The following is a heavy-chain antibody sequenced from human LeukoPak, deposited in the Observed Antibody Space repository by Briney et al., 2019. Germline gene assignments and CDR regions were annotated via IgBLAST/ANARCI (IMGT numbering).Heavy chain of an antibody. Sequence: GGSLRLSCLASGFTFRSFGMHWVRQAPGTGLEWVALISYDGSNKNYADSVKGRFTISRDNSKNILYLQMNSLRVEDTAVYFCARGYGGNSAAFDIWGQGTMVTVSS. CDR1: GFTFRSFG. D-gene: IGHD4-23*01. CDR2: ISYDGSNK. J-gene: IGHJ3*02. V-gene: IGHV3-30*03. CDR3: ARGYGGNSAAFDI.